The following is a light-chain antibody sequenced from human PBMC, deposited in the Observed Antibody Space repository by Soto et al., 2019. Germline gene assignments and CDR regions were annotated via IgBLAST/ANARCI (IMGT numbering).Light chain of an antibody. V-gene: IGKV3-15*01. CDR3: QQYNNWPPA. CDR2: GSS. CDR1: QSVSGN. Sequence: EIVMTQSPATLSVSPGERATLSCRASQSVSGNLAWYQQKPGEAPRLLIYGSSTMATGIPASFSGCGSGTEFTLTISSLQSEDFAVYYCQQYNNWPPAFGKGTKVEIK. J-gene: IGKJ1*01.